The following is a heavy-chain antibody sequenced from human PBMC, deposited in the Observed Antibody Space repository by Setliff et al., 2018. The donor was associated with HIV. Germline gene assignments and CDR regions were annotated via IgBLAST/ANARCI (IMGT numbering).Heavy chain of an antibody. CDR3: ARGRSRYYYDGSGYYVDY. J-gene: IGHJ4*02. V-gene: IGHV4-59*01. CDR2: IYYTGST. Sequence: PSETLSLTCTVSGGSINSYYWSWIRLPPGKGLEWLGYIYYTGSTNYNPSLKGRVTLSVDTSKNQLSLKLSSVTAADTAVYYCARGRSRYYYDGSGYYVDYWGQGTLVTVSS. D-gene: IGHD3-22*01. CDR1: GGSINSYY.